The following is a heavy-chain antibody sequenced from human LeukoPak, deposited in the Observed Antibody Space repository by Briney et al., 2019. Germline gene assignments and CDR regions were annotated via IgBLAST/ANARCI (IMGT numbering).Heavy chain of an antibody. Sequence: ASVKVSCKTSGYTFTTYYMHWVRQAPGQGLEWVGWINPNSGGTNYAQKFQARVTMTRGTSSSTAYMELSRLRSDDTAVYYCARFTVGPTGTDYWGQGTLVTVSS. D-gene: IGHD1-26*01. V-gene: IGHV1-2*02. CDR3: ARFTVGPTGTDY. CDR2: INPNSGGT. CDR1: GYTFTTYY. J-gene: IGHJ4*02.